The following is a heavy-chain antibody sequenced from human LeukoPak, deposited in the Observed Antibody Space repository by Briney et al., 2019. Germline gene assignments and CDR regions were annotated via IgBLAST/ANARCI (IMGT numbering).Heavy chain of an antibody. J-gene: IGHJ5*02. CDR1: GYTFTGYY. D-gene: IGHD3-10*01. Sequence: ASVKVSRKASGYTFTGYYMHWVRQAPGQGLEWMGWINPNSGGTNYAQKFQGRVTMTRDTSISTAYMELSRLRSDDTAVYYCARDQALRWFGELIPWGQGTLVTVSS. CDR3: ARDQALRWFGELIP. CDR2: INPNSGGT. V-gene: IGHV1-2*02.